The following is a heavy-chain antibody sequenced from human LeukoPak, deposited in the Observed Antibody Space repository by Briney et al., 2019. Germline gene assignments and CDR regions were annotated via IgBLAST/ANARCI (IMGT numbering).Heavy chain of an antibody. CDR3: ARDRGDILTGYYKD. D-gene: IGHD3-9*01. Sequence: PEGSLRLSCAASGFTFSSYAMHWVRQAPGKGLEWVAVISYDGSNKYYADSVKGRFTISRDNSKNTLYLQMNSLRAEDTAVYYCARDRGDILTGYYKDWGQGTLVTVSS. CDR1: GFTFSSYA. J-gene: IGHJ4*02. CDR2: ISYDGSNK. V-gene: IGHV3-30-3*01.